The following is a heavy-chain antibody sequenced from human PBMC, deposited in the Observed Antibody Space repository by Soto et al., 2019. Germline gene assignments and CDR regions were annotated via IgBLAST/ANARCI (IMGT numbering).Heavy chain of an antibody. CDR2: ISTYYGNT. CDR1: GYTFTRHD. Sequence: QVQLVQSGAAVKKPGASVKVSCKASGYTFTRHDITWVRQAPGEGLEWMGWISTYYGNTNYAQKVQGRVTMTTDTSTSTAYMELRSLRSDDTAVYYCARVRGQTAGSRAFDIWGQGTMVTVSS. J-gene: IGHJ3*02. D-gene: IGHD6-25*01. CDR3: ARVRGQTAGSRAFDI. V-gene: IGHV1-18*01.